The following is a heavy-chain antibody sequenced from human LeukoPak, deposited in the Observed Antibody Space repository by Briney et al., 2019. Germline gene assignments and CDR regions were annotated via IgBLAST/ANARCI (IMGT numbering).Heavy chain of an antibody. J-gene: IGHJ6*04. D-gene: IGHD3-10*01. V-gene: IGHV3-48*03. CDR1: GFTFSSYE. Sequence: QSGGSLRLSCAASGFTFSSYEMNWVRQAPGKGLEWVSYISSSGSTIYYADSVKGRFTISRDNAKNSLYLQMNSLRAEDTAVYYCARDLESPYYYGSGSHDRPPYYYGMDVWGKGTTVTVSS. CDR2: ISSSGSTI. CDR3: ARDLESPYYYGSGSHDRPPYYYGMDV.